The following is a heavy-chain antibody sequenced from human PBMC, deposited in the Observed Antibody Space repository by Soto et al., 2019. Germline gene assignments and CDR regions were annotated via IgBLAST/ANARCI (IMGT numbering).Heavy chain of an antibody. D-gene: IGHD3-22*01. J-gene: IGHJ4*02. Sequence: GSLRLSCAASGFTFSGDGMSWVRQAPGKGLEWVSAISASGGSTYYGDSVKGRFTISRDNSKNTLYLQMNSLRAEDTAIYYCAKVRDSIYPSGQFDYWGQGTLVTVSA. CDR1: GFTFSGDG. V-gene: IGHV3-23*01. CDR2: ISASGGST. CDR3: AKVRDSIYPSGQFDY.